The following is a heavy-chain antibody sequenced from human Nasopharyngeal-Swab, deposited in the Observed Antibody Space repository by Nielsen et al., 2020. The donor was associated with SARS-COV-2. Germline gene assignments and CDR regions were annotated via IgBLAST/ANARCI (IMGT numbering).Heavy chain of an antibody. CDR2: INPNSGGT. CDR1: GYTFTGYY. V-gene: IGHV1-2*06. J-gene: IGHJ4*02. D-gene: IGHD4-17*01. CDR3: ARSPYADPLGLVY. Sequence: ASVKVSCKASGYTFTGYYMHWVRQAPGQGLEWMGRINPNSGGTNYAQKFQGRVTMTRGTSISTAYMELSRLRSDDTAVYYCARSPYADPLGLVYWGQGTLVTVSS.